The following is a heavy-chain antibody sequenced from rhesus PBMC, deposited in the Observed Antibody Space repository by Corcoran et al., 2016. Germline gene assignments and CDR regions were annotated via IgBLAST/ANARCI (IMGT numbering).Heavy chain of an antibody. D-gene: IGHD1-26*01. J-gene: IGHJ3*01. CDR2: ITYSGRT. CDR3: ARDSVTGTTCAFDF. V-gene: IGHV4-122*02. CDR1: VGSISSGYYY. Sequence: QVQLQESGPGLVKPSETLSLTCAVSVGSISSGYYYWSWIRQPPGKGLEWIGYITYSGRTSYNPSLKSRVTISRDTSKHQFSLKLSSVTAADTAVYYCARDSVTGTTCAFDFWGQGLRVTVSS.